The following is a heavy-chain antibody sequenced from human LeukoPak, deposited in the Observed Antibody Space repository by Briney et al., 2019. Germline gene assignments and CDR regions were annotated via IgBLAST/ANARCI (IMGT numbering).Heavy chain of an antibody. CDR2: INPSGTT. V-gene: IGHV1-46*03. J-gene: IGHJ4*02. D-gene: IGHD2-2*01. CDR1: GGTFSSYA. Sequence: ASVKVSCKASGGTFSSYAISWVRQAPGQGLEWMGIINPSGTTTYAQKFQGRVTMTRDTSTSTVYMELSSLRSEDTAVYYCARGLPATFDYWGQGTLVTVSS. CDR3: ARGLPATFDY.